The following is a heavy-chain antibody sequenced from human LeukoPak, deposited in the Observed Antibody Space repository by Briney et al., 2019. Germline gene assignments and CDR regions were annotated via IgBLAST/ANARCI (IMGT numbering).Heavy chain of an antibody. J-gene: IGHJ4*02. CDR3: ARDREYSYGNFDY. Sequence: SETLSLTCTVSGYSISSGYYWGCIRQPPGKGLERIGSIYHSGSTYYNPSLKSRVTISVDTSKNQFSLKLSSVSAADTAVYYCARDREYSYGNFDYWGQGTLVTVSS. CDR2: IYHSGST. V-gene: IGHV4-38-2*02. D-gene: IGHD5-18*01. CDR1: GYSISSGYY.